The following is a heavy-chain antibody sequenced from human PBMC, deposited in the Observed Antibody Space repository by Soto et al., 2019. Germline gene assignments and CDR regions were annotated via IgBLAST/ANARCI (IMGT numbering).Heavy chain of an antibody. D-gene: IGHD4-17*01. CDR1: GGSISSSNYY. CDR2: VYYSGST. J-gene: IGHJ4*02. CDR3: ARHRDYGDDPSYFDY. V-gene: IGHV4-39*01. Sequence: QLQLQESGPGLVKPSETLSLTCTVSGGSISSSNYYWDWIRQPPGKGLEWIGNVYYSGSTYYNPSLRRRVTGAVDTSKNPCSRKLSSVTAAATTMYYCARHRDYGDDPSYFDYWGQGTLVTVSS.